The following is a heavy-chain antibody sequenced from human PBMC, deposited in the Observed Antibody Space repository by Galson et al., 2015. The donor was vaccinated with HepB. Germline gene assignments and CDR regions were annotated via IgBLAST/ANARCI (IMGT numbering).Heavy chain of an antibody. CDR2: ISYDGSKK. Sequence: SLRLSCAVSGLTFRSYGMHWVRQAPGKGLEWVAVISYDGSKKYYADSVKGRFTISRDNSKNTLYLQMNSLRADDTAVYYCAKGGTATDALDIWGQGTMVSVSS. D-gene: IGHD1-1*01. V-gene: IGHV3-30*18. CDR3: AKGGTATDALDI. J-gene: IGHJ3*02. CDR1: GLTFRSYG.